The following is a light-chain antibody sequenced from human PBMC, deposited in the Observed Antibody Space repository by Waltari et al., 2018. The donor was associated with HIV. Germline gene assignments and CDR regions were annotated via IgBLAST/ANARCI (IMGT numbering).Light chain of an antibody. J-gene: IGLJ3*02. CDR1: SSTLGNDF. CDR2: DNN. CDR3: GTWEASLSVGV. Sequence: QSVLTQPPSVSAAPGQKVTITCSVSSTLGNDFASWYQHPPVSAPKLLIYDNNKRPSGISDRFSGSKSGTSATLGITGLQTGDEADYYCGTWEASLSVGVFGGGTKLTVL. V-gene: IGLV1-51*01.